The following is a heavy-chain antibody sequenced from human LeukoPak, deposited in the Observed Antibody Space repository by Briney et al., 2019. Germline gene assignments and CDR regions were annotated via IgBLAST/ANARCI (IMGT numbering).Heavy chain of an antibody. V-gene: IGHV4-34*01. CDR2: INHSGST. Sequence: SETLSLTCAVYGGSFSGYYWSWIRQPPGKGLEWIGEINHSGSTNYNPSLKSRVTISVDTSKNQFSLKLSSVTAADTAAYYCARGNYYYGSGSYYVGYYFDYWGQGTLVTVSS. CDR3: ARGNYYYGSGSYYVGYYFDY. CDR1: GGSFSGYY. J-gene: IGHJ4*02. D-gene: IGHD3-10*01.